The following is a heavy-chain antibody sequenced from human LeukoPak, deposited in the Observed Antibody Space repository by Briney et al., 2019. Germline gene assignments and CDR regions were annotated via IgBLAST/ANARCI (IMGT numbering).Heavy chain of an antibody. Sequence: ASVKVSCKASGYTFTGYYMHWVRQAPGQGLEWMGRINPNSGGTNYAQKFQGRVTMTRDTSISTAYMELSRLRSDDTAVYYCARADSSGEDAFDIWGQGTMVTVSS. V-gene: IGHV1-2*06. CDR3: ARADSSGEDAFDI. J-gene: IGHJ3*02. D-gene: IGHD3-22*01. CDR2: INPNSGGT. CDR1: GYTFTGYY.